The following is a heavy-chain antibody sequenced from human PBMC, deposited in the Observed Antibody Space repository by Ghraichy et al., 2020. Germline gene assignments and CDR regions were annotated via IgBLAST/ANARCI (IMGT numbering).Heavy chain of an antibody. V-gene: IGHV3-73*01. CDR3: TRGLYDFWSGYSHGVDY. CDR1: GFTFSGSA. Sequence: GESLNISCAASGFTFSGSAMHWVRQASGKGLEWVGRIRSKANSYATAYAASVKGRFTISRDDSKNTAYLQMNSLKTEDTAVYYCTRGLYDFWSGYSHGVDYWGQGTLVTVSS. J-gene: IGHJ4*02. D-gene: IGHD3-3*01. CDR2: IRSKANSYAT.